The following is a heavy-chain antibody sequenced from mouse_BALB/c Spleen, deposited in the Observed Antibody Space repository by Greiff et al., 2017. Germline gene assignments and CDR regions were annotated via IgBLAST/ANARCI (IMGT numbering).Heavy chain of an antibody. Sequence: EVQVVESGGGLVQPGGSLKLSCAASGFTFSSYTMSWVRQTPEKRLEWVAYISNGGGSTYYPDTVKGRFTISRDNAKNTLYLQMSSLKSEDTAMYYCARRGGNYEAWFAYWGQGTLVTVSA. CDR3: ARRGGNYEAWFAY. D-gene: IGHD2-1*01. J-gene: IGHJ3*01. CDR1: GFTFSSYT. CDR2: ISNGGGST. V-gene: IGHV5-12-2*01.